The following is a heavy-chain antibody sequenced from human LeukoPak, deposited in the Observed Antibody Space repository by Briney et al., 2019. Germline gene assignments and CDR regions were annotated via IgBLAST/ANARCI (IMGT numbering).Heavy chain of an antibody. CDR1: GGSISSGGYY. Sequence: SETLSLTCTVSGGSISSGGYYWSWIRQHPGKGLEWIGYIYYSGSTYYNPSLKSRVTISVDTSKNQFSLKLSSVTAADTAVYYCARDSPDYGGNSGSSYYYYYGMDVWGQGTTVTVSS. CDR3: ARDSPDYGGNSGSSYYYYYGMDV. D-gene: IGHD4-23*01. V-gene: IGHV4-31*03. J-gene: IGHJ6*02. CDR2: IYYSGST.